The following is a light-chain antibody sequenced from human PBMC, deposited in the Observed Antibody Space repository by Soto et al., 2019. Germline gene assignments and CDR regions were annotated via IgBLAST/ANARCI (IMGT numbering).Light chain of an antibody. Sequence: EIVMTQSPAILSVSRGERATLSCRASQSVSTNLAWFQQKPGQTPRLLFNGASTRATGIPARFTGSGSGTEFILTISSLQSEDFAVYYCQQYDIWPPTFGQGTKVDIK. CDR2: GAS. CDR3: QQYDIWPPT. CDR1: QSVSTN. V-gene: IGKV3-15*01. J-gene: IGKJ1*01.